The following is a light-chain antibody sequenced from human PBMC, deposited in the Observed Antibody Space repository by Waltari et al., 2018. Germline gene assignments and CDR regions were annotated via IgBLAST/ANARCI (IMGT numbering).Light chain of an antibody. CDR1: SSDVGLYNY. CDR2: DVT. CDR3: SSYTISSTWV. J-gene: IGLJ3*02. V-gene: IGLV2-14*03. Sequence: QSALTQPASVSGSPGQSITISCTGTSSDVGLYNYVSWYQHPPGIVPKLMIFDVTNRPSGVSSRFSGSKSGNTASLTISGLQTEDEADYYCSSYTISSTWVFGGGTKLTVL.